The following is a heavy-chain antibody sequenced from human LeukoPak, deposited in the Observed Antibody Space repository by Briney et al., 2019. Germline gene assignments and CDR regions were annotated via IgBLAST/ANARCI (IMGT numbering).Heavy chain of an antibody. CDR3: ARDSVFGVVTTDY. J-gene: IGHJ4*02. CDR2: INPNSGGT. CDR1: GYTFTGYY. V-gene: IGHV1-2*02. Sequence: GASVKVSCKASGYTFTGYYMHWVRQAPGQGLEWMGWINPNSGGTNYAQKFQGRVTMTRDTSIGTAYMELSRLRSDDTAVYYCARDSVFGVVTTDYWGQGTLVTVSS. D-gene: IGHD3-3*01.